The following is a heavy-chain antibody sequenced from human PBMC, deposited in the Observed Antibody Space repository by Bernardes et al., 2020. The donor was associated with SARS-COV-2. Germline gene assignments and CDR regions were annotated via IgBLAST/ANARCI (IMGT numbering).Heavy chain of an antibody. D-gene: IGHD4-17*01. V-gene: IGHV4-4*07. CDR3: ARDLLGGDYNYLYFDL. J-gene: IGHJ2*01. Sequence: SETLSLTCTVPGGFISNFYWSWVRQPAGQGLEWMGRIDTSGSTHYNPSLKSRFTLSVDSSKNQFSLNLSSFTAADTAVYYCARDLLGGDYNYLYFDLWGRGTLVTVSS. CDR1: GGFISNFY. CDR2: IDTSGST.